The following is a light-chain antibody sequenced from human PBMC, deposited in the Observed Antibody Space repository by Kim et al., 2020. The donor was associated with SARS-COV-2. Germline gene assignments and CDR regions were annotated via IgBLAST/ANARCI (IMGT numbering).Light chain of an antibody. V-gene: IGLV10-54*04. CDR2: RDN. Sequence: QTATNTCRVNSNSVGNEEVVWRRQHQDHRPELLSYRDNNRPSEDWKRFSASGSGNKATLTITGLQTEDEADYDCSAWDSSLSAWVFGGGTKLTVL. J-gene: IGLJ3*02. CDR3: SAWDSSLSAWV. CDR1: SNSVGNEE.